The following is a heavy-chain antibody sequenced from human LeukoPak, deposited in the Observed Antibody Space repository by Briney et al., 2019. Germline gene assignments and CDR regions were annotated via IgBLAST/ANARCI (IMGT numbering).Heavy chain of an antibody. Sequence: PGGSLRLSCAASGFTFDDYTMHWVRQAPGKGLEWVSLISWDGGSTYYADSVKGRFTISRDNGKNSLYLQMNSLRTEDTALYYCAKDLRASSSYPPYYMDVWGKGTTVTVSS. CDR2: ISWDGGST. D-gene: IGHD6-13*01. CDR3: AKDLRASSSYPPYYMDV. CDR1: GFTFDDYT. V-gene: IGHV3-43*01. J-gene: IGHJ6*03.